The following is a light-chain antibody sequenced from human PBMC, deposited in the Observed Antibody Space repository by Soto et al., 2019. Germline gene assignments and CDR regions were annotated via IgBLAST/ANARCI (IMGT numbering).Light chain of an antibody. Sequence: EIVLTQSPATLSFSPGDRATLSCRASQSVTNYVAWYQQKPGQAPRLLIYDASDRATGIPATLSGSGSATDFPITISSREPEVCGVYSCQRRDDLYTFGQGTKLEIK. CDR2: DAS. J-gene: IGKJ2*01. V-gene: IGKV3-11*01. CDR3: QRRDDLYT. CDR1: QSVTNY.